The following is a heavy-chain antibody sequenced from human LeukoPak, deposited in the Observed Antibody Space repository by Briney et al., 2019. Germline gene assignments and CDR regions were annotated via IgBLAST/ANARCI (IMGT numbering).Heavy chain of an antibody. Sequence: GGSLRLSCVASGFSLGSYWMAWVRQAPGKRLEWVANMKHDGIEKYHVDSVKGRFTISRDNTKNSLYLHMSSLRVEDTAVYYCAREGREGYNYPALDFWGQGILVTVSS. V-gene: IGHV3-7*05. CDR3: AREGREGYNYPALDF. D-gene: IGHD5-24*01. J-gene: IGHJ4*02. CDR1: GFSLGSYW. CDR2: MKHDGIEK.